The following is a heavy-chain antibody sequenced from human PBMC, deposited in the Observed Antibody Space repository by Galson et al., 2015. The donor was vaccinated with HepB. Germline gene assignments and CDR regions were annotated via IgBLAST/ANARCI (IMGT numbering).Heavy chain of an antibody. D-gene: IGHD6-19*01. CDR3: ARKQWLGRSNDYGLDG. Sequence: SVKVSCKASGYTFTGYYMHWVRQAPGQGLEWMGRINPNSGGTNYAQTFQGRVTMTRDTSISTGYMELSRLRSDDTAVYYCARKQWLGRSNDYGLDGWGQGTTVTVSS. V-gene: IGHV1-2*06. CDR2: INPNSGGT. CDR1: GYTFTGYY. J-gene: IGHJ6*02.